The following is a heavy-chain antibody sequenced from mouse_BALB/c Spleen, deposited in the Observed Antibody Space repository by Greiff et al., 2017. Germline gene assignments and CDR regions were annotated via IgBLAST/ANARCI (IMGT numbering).Heavy chain of an antibody. Sequence: DVKLVESGGGLVQPGGSRKLSCTASGFTFSSFGMHWVRQAPEKGLEWVAYISSGSSTIYYADTVKGRFTISRDNPKNTLFLQMTSLRSEDTAMYYCARYGNYGGYYAMDYWGQGTSVTVSS. CDR1: GFTFSSFG. CDR2: ISSGSSTI. D-gene: IGHD2-1*01. V-gene: IGHV5-17*02. CDR3: ARYGNYGGYYAMDY. J-gene: IGHJ4*01.